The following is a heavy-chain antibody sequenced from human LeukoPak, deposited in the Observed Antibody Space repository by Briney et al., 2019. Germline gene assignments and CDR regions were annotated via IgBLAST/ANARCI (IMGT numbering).Heavy chain of an antibody. J-gene: IGHJ4*02. D-gene: IGHD3-16*01. Sequence: QSGGSLRLSCIVSGFTFSSYAMSWVRQAPGKGLEWVSAISGSGGSTYYADSVKGRFTISRDNSKNTLYLQMNSLRAEDTAVYYCAKQGNQKRGPLDYFDYWGQGTLVTVSS. CDR3: AKQGNQKRGPLDYFDY. CDR1: GFTFSSYA. V-gene: IGHV3-23*01. CDR2: ISGSGGST.